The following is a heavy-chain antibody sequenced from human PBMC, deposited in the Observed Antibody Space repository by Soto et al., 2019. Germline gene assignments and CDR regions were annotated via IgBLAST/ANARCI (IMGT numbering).Heavy chain of an antibody. J-gene: IGHJ4*02. D-gene: IGHD6-13*01. CDR3: ALSSVAAAGFDY. V-gene: IGHV5-51*01. CDR2: FYPGDSDT. CDR1: GYRFTLFR. Sequence: GESLNISCKGSGYRFTLFRIGWVRQMPGKGLEWMGIFYPGDSDTRYSPSFQGQVTISADKSISTAYLQWRSLKASDTAMYYCALSSVAAAGFDYWGLGTVVTVSS.